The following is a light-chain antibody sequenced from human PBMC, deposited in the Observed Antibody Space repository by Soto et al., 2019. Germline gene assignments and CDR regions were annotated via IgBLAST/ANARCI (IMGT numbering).Light chain of an antibody. Sequence: EIVLTQSPPTLSLSPGERATLSCRASQSISSFLAWYQQRSGQAPRLLISDGSNRATGIPARFSGSGSGTDFTLTITSLEPEDFAVYYCQQHYNWPRITFGQGTRLEIK. V-gene: IGKV3-11*01. CDR1: QSISSF. J-gene: IGKJ5*01. CDR2: DGS. CDR3: QQHYNWPRIT.